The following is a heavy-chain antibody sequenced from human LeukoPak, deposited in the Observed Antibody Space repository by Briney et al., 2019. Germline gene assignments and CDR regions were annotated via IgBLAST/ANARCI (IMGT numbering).Heavy chain of an antibody. CDR3: ARDTHRTSDAFDI. CDR2: ISGYNGNT. Sequence: ASLKVSCKASGYTFTSYGITWVRQAPGQGLEWMGWISGYNGNTNYAQKLQGRVTMTTDTSTSTAYMELRSLRSDDTAVYYCARDTHRTSDAFDIWGHGTMVTVSS. V-gene: IGHV1-18*01. J-gene: IGHJ3*02. CDR1: GYTFTSYG.